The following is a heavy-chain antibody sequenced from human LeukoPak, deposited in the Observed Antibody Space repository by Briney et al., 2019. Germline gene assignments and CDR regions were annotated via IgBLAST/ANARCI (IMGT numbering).Heavy chain of an antibody. CDR2: IKQDGSEK. CDR3: ARVSAYAFDY. Sequence: GGSLRLSCEASGFTFSNYWMSWVRQAPGKGLEWVANIKQDGSEKYYVDSVKGRFTISRDNAKNSLYLQMNSLRAEDTTVYYCARVSAYAFDYWGQGTLVTVSS. J-gene: IGHJ4*02. V-gene: IGHV3-7*01. CDR1: GFTFSNYW. D-gene: IGHD4-17*01.